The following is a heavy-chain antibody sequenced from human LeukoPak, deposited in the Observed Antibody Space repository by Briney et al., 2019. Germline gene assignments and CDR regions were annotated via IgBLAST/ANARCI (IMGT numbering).Heavy chain of an antibody. CDR1: GFTFTSYS. J-gene: IGHJ3*01. CDR3: AKVVEIG. V-gene: IGHV3-23*01. CDR2: ISGGGGST. D-gene: IGHD2-21*01. Sequence: PGGSLRLSCAASGFTFTSYSMNWVRQAPGKGLEWVSTISGGGGSTYYADSVKGRFTISRDNSKNTLYLQVNSLRAEDTAVYYCAKVVEIGWGQGTVVTVSS.